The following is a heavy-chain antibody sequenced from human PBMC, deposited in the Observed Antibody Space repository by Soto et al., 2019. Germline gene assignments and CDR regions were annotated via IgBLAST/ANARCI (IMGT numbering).Heavy chain of an antibody. Sequence: QLQLQESGPGLVKPSETLSLTCTVSGGSISSSSYYWGWIRQPPGKGLEWIGSIYYSGSTYYNPSLKSRVTISVDTSKNQFSLKLSSVTAADTAVYYCARRRSSGWGYYMDVWGKGTTVTVSS. V-gene: IGHV4-39*01. CDR3: ARRRSSGWGYYMDV. D-gene: IGHD6-19*01. CDR1: GGSISSSSYY. CDR2: IYYSGST. J-gene: IGHJ6*03.